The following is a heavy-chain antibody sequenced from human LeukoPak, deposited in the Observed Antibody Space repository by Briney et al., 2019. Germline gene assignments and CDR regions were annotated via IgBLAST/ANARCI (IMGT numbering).Heavy chain of an antibody. CDR1: GYTFTSYD. V-gene: IGHV1-8*03. D-gene: IGHD6-13*01. CDR2: MNPNSGNT. Sequence: ASVKVSCKASGYTFTSYDINWVRQATGQGLEWMGWMNPNSGNTGYAQKFQGRVTITRNTSISTAYMELSSLRSEDTAVYYCARGGSSSWSYYYYMDVWGKGTTVTVSS. J-gene: IGHJ6*03. CDR3: ARGGSSSWSYYYYMDV.